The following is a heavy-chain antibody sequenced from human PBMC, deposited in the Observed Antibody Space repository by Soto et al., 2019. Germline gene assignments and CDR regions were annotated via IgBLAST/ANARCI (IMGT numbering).Heavy chain of an antibody. J-gene: IGHJ6*02. CDR2: IYWDDDK. CDR3: VQSRCGGDCLQSYSSHSYYGLDV. Sequence: QITLKESGPTLVKPTQTLTLTCTFSGFSLSTIGVGVGWIRQPPGKALECFALIYWDDDKRYSPSLKSRLTVTKDTSKNQVVLTMTNMDPVDTATYYCVQSRCGGDCLQSYSSHSYYGLDVWGQGTTVTVSS. D-gene: IGHD2-21*02. V-gene: IGHV2-5*02. CDR1: GFSLSTIGVG.